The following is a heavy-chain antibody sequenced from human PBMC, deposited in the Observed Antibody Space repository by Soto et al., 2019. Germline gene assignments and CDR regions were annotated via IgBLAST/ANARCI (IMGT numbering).Heavy chain of an antibody. Sequence: EVQLVESGGGLVQPGGSLRLSCAASGFTFSSYAMHWVRQAPGKGLEYVSAISSNGGSTYYANSVKGRFTISRDNSKNTLYLQMGSLRAEDMAVYYCAREGTSGTSFDYWGQGTLVTVSS. CDR3: AREGTSGTSFDY. V-gene: IGHV3-64*01. CDR1: GFTFSSYA. J-gene: IGHJ4*02. D-gene: IGHD1-7*01. CDR2: ISSNGGST.